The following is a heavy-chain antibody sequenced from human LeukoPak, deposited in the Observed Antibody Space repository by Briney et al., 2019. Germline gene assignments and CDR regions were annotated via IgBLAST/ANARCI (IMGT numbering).Heavy chain of an antibody. CDR3: SIDAY. Sequence: GASVKVSCKASGGTFSRYYAISWVRQAPGQGLEWVGGIIPSFSTANYAQKFQGSVTITTDESTGTAYLGLSGLRSEGTAVYWCSIDAYWGQGTLVTVSS. V-gene: IGHV1-69*05. CDR2: IIPSFSTA. J-gene: IGHJ4*02. CDR1: GGTFSRYYA.